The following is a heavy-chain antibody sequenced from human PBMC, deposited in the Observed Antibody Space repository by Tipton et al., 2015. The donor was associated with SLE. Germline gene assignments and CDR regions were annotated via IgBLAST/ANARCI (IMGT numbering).Heavy chain of an antibody. D-gene: IGHD2-2*01. Sequence: TLSLTCSVSGGSIRSYYWSWIRQTPGKGLEWIGYMYYSGITNYNPSLYGRVSISVDTSKNQFSLKLSSVTAADTAVYYCARGDMVVVPAAGGGYYYYMDVWGKGTTVTVSS. CDR2: MYYSGIT. V-gene: IGHV4-59*08. J-gene: IGHJ6*03. CDR3: ARGDMVVVPAAGGGYYYYMDV. CDR1: GGSIRSYY.